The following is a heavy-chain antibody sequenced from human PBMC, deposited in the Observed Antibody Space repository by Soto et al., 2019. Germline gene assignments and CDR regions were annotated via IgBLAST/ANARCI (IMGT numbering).Heavy chain of an antibody. D-gene: IGHD6-13*01. J-gene: IGHJ4*02. CDR3: AHHPFLYSSSWYFDY. Sequence: QITLKESGPTLVKPTQTLTLTCTFSGFSLSTSGVGVGWIRQPPGKALEWLALIYWDDDERYSPSLKSRLTITKDTSKNQVVLTVTNMDPVDTATYYCAHHPFLYSSSWYFDYWGQGTLVTVSS. V-gene: IGHV2-5*02. CDR1: GFSLSTSGVG. CDR2: IYWDDDE.